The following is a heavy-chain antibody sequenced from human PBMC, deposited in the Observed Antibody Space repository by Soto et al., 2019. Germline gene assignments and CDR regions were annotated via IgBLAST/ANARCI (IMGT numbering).Heavy chain of an antibody. V-gene: IGHV3-30*18. CDR1: GFNFSSYG. CDR3: AKDRARNYYDSSGYYPLDY. CDR2: ISYDGSNK. D-gene: IGHD3-22*01. Sequence: VGSQRLPCTASGFNFSSYGMHWIRQATGKGLDWVAVISYDGSNKYYADSVKGRFTISRDNSKNTLYLQMNSLRAEDTAVYYCAKDRARNYYDSSGYYPLDYWGQGTLVTVSS. J-gene: IGHJ4*02.